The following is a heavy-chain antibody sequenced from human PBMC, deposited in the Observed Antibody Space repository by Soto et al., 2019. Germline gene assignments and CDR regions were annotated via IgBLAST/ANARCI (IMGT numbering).Heavy chain of an antibody. V-gene: IGHV3-23*01. CDR2: TSASGGPT. CDR1: GFSFSNYG. CDR3: AKNLYYYDAIAYGH. J-gene: IGHJ1*01. Sequence: GGSLRLSCAASGFSFSNYGMGWVRQAPGKGLEWASGTSASGGPTNYADSVKGRFSISRDNSKNALYLDMNRLRVEDTATYYCAKNLYYYDAIAYGHWGQGTQVTVSS. D-gene: IGHD3-22*01.